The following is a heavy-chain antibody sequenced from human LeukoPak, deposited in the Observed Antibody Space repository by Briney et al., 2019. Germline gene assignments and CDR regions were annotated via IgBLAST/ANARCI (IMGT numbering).Heavy chain of an antibody. CDR2: ISAYNGNT. Sequence: ASVKVSCKASGYTFTSYGISWVRQAPGQGLEWMGWISAYNGNTNYAQKLQGRVTMTTDTSTSTAYMELRSLRSDDTAVYYCARDSYYDSSGYYSFGAFDIWGQGTMVTVSS. J-gene: IGHJ3*02. D-gene: IGHD3-22*01. CDR3: ARDSYYDSSGYYSFGAFDI. CDR1: GYTFTSYG. V-gene: IGHV1-18*01.